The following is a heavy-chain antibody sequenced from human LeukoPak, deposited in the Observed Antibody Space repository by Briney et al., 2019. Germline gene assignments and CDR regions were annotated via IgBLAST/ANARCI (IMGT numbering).Heavy chain of an antibody. CDR1: GFTFSSYA. J-gene: IGHJ4*02. CDR3: AKSGSSSWSHFDY. V-gene: IGHV3-23*01. CDR2: ISGSGGSA. D-gene: IGHD6-13*01. Sequence: GGSLRLSCAASGFTFSSYAMSWVRQAPGKGLEWVSAISGSGGSAYYADSVKGRFTISRDNSKNTLYLQMNSLRADDTAVYYCAKSGSSSWSHFDYWGQGTLVTVSS.